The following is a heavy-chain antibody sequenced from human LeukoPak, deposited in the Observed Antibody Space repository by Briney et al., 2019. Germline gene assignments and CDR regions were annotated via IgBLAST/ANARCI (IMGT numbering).Heavy chain of an antibody. J-gene: IGHJ4*02. CDR3: AKDLPEPGY. CDR2: ISTSSTTI. Sequence: GGSLRLSCVASRTTLSSYSMNWVRQAPGKGLEWVSYISTSSTTIYYADSVKGRFTISRDNSKNTLYLQMNSLRAEDTAVYYYAKDLPEPGYWGQGTLVTVSS. CDR1: RTTLSSYS. D-gene: IGHD1-14*01. V-gene: IGHV3-48*01.